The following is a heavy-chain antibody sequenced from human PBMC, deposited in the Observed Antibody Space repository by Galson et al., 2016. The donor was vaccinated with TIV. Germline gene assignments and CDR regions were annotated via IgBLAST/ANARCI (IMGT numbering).Heavy chain of an antibody. D-gene: IGHD3-22*01. CDR1: GLNFGASW. J-gene: IGHJ5*02. CDR2: INQDGSGT. V-gene: IGHV3-7*01. Sequence: SLRLSCAASGLNFGASWMSWVRQAPGKGLEWVATINQDGSGTKYVDSVKGRFTISRDNTKSSLDLQMSSLRAEDTAVYHCARKVYYYDTSDMGWFDPLGQGTLVIVSS. CDR3: ARKVYYYDTSDMGWFDP.